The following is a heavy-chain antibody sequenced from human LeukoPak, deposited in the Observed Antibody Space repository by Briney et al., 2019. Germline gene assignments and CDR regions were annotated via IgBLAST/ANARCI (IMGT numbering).Heavy chain of an antibody. CDR3: ARGVGYCSGGSCYSTFYYDYGMDV. J-gene: IGHJ6*02. D-gene: IGHD2-15*01. CDR2: IYYSGST. Sequence: SETLSLTCTVSGGSISSYYWSWIRQPPGKGLEGIGYIYYSGSTNYNPSLKSRVTISVDTSKNQFSLKLSSVTAADTAVYYCARGVGYCSGGSCYSTFYYDYGMDVWGQGTTVTVSS. V-gene: IGHV4-59*01. CDR1: GGSISSYY.